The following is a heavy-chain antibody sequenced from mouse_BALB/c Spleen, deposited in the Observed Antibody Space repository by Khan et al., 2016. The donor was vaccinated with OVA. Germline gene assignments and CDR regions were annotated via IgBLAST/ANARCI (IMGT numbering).Heavy chain of an antibody. CDR3: VRDGGYYSNDGGFAY. CDR1: GYTFTSYT. CDR2: INPSNGYT. J-gene: IGHJ3*01. Sequence: VQLQQSGAELARPGASVKMSCKASGYTFTSYTIHWIKLRPGKGLEWIGYINPSNGYTNYNQKFKDTATLTADKSSTTAYMQLSSLTSYDSAVYNCVRDGGYYSNDGGFAYCGQVTLVTVSA. V-gene: IGHV1-4*01. D-gene: IGHD2-5*01.